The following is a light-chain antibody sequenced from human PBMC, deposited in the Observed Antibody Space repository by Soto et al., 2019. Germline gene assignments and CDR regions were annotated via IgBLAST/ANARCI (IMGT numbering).Light chain of an antibody. Sequence: QSALTQPASVSGSPGQSITISCTGTSSDIGSYDLVSWYQQHPGKAPKLMIYEDSKRPSGVSNRFSGSKSGNTASLTISGLQAEDEAAYYCCSYAGSSTFYVVFGGGTKRTVL. CDR2: EDS. J-gene: IGLJ2*01. V-gene: IGLV2-23*02. CDR1: SSDIGSYDL. CDR3: CSYAGSSTFYVV.